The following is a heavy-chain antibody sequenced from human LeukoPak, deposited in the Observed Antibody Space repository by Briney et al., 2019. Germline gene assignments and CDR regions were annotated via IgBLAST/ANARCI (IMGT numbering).Heavy chain of an antibody. CDR2: IIPIFGTA. D-gene: IGHD6-19*01. CDR1: GGTFSSYA. Sequence: SVKVSCKASGGTFSSYAISWVRQAPGQGLEWMGGIIPIFGTANYAQKFQGRVTITADESTGTAYMELSSLRSEDTAVYYCARGSGKEGWLMDVWGQGTTVTVSS. CDR3: ARGSGKEGWLMDV. V-gene: IGHV1-69*13. J-gene: IGHJ6*02.